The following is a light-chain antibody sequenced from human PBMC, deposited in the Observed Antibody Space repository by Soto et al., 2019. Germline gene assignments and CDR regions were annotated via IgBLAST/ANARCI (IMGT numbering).Light chain of an antibody. CDR2: DAS. CDR1: QIVTTY. V-gene: IGKV3-11*01. Sequence: ETVLTQSPATLSSSPGERVTLSCRASQIVTTYLAWYQHKPGQAPRLLIHDASHRATGISPRFSGSGSGTDFTRIISSLEPQDFAFYYCQQYGSSITFGPGTKVDIK. J-gene: IGKJ3*01. CDR3: QQYGSSIT.